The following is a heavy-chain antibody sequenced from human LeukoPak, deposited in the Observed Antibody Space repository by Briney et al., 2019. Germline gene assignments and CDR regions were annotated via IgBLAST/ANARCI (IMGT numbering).Heavy chain of an antibody. Sequence: GGSLRLSCSASGFTFSSHAMHWVRQAPGKGPEYVSGISSDGGSTYYANFVKGRFTISRDNSKNTLFLQMGSLGAEDMAVYYRARGYSSGWYYFDYWGQGTLVTVSS. J-gene: IGHJ4*02. CDR2: ISSDGGST. V-gene: IGHV3-64*01. D-gene: IGHD6-19*01. CDR3: ARGYSSGWYYFDY. CDR1: GFTFSSHA.